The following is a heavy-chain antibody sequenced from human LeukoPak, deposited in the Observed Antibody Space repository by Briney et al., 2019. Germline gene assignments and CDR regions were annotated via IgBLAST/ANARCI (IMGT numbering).Heavy chain of an antibody. Sequence: GESLKISCKVSGYRFTNYWIGWVRQMPAKGLEWMGIIYPGDSDTRYSPSFQGQVTISADKSISTAYLQWSSLKASDTAIYYCARHHMTSVTTAPFYYIDVWGTGATVTVSS. CDR3: ARHHMTSVTTAPFYYIDV. CDR1: GYRFTNYW. CDR2: IYPGDSDT. V-gene: IGHV5-51*01. J-gene: IGHJ6*03. D-gene: IGHD4-17*01.